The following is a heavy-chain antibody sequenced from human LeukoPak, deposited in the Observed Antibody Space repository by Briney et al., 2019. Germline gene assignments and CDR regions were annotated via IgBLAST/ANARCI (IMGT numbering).Heavy chain of an antibody. CDR1: GGSIISGDYY. D-gene: IGHD3-10*01. CDR3: TRRTYGVEFDY. J-gene: IGHJ4*02. V-gene: IGHV4-39*01. CDR2: IYSAGST. Sequence: PSETLSLTCNVSGGSIISGDYYWGWIRQPPGKGLEWIANIYSAGSTQYNPSLRSRVTTSADASKNQFFLKLTSVTAADTAVYYCTRRTYGVEFDYWGQGSLVTVSS.